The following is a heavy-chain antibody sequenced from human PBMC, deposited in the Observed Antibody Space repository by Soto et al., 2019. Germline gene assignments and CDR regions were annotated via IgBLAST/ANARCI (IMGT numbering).Heavy chain of an antibody. J-gene: IGHJ6*04. CDR3: ASHGASIMNGMDV. Sequence: QVQLVQSGDEVKKPGASVKVSCKASGYTFNRYGLSWVRQAPGQGLEWMGWISGYNGNIQKAQKFQDRVTMTTDTSTSTAYMKLRSLRSDYTAVYNRASHGASIMNGMDVWGKGTTVMVSS. D-gene: IGHD4-17*01. CDR2: ISGYNGNI. V-gene: IGHV1-18*01. CDR1: GYTFNRYG.